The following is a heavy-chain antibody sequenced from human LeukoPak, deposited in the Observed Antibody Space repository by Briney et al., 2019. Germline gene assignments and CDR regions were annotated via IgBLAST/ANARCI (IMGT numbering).Heavy chain of an antibody. V-gene: IGHV3-21*01. CDR3: ARASPNVAPRNNWFDP. D-gene: IGHD6-6*01. CDR2: ISGSSSYI. Sequence: GGSLRLSCAASGLTFSSYWMHWVRQAPGKGLEWVSSISGSSSYIYYADSMKGRFTISRDNGKNSLYLQMNSPRAEDTAVYFCARASPNVAPRNNWFDPWGQGTLVTVSS. CDR1: GLTFSSYW. J-gene: IGHJ5*02.